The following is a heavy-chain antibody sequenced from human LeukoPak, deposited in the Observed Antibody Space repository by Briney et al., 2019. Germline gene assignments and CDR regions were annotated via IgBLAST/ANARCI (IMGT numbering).Heavy chain of an antibody. Sequence: GESLKISCKGSGYSCTSYWIGWVRQMPGKGLEWMGIIYPGDSDTRYSPSFQGQVTISADKSITTAYLQWSSLKASDTAMYYWARRDYYDSSGYYGNWFDPWGQGTLVTVSS. V-gene: IGHV5-51*01. CDR3: ARRDYYDSSGYYGNWFDP. J-gene: IGHJ5*02. D-gene: IGHD3-22*01. CDR1: GYSCTSYW. CDR2: IYPGDSDT.